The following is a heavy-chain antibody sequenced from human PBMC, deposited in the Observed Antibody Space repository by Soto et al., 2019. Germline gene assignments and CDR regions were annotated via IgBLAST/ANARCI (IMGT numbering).Heavy chain of an antibody. Sequence: SQTLSLTCVISGDSVSSNSAAWNWIRQSPSRGLEWLGRTYYRSQWYNDYAVSVKGRIIINPDTSKNQFSLQLGSVTPEDTAVYYCARTVARDYYYKGVDVWGQGTTVTVSS. CDR1: GDSVSSNSAA. D-gene: IGHD6-19*01. J-gene: IGHJ6*02. CDR2: TYYRSQWYN. CDR3: ARTVARDYYYKGVDV. V-gene: IGHV6-1*01.